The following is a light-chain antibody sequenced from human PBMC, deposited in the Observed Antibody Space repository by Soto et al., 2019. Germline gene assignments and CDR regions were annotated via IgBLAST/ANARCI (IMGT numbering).Light chain of an antibody. CDR2: KAS. CDR1: QSISSW. V-gene: IGKV1-5*03. CDR3: QQYNSYPYT. J-gene: IGKJ2*01. Sequence: DIQMTQSPSTLSASVGDRVTITCRASQSISSWLAWYQQKPGKAPKLLIYKASSLESGVPSRFSGSGSGTEFTLTMSSLQPDDFATYYCQQYNSYPYTFGQGTKLEIK.